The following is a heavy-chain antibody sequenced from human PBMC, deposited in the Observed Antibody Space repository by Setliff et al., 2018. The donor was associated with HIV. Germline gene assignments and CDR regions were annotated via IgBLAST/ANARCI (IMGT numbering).Heavy chain of an antibody. V-gene: IGHV1-8*02. Sequence: ASVKVSCKASGYTFTSYDIDWVRQATGQGLEWMGWMNPNSGNTGYAQKFQGRITMTSDTSTSTVYMELSSLRSEDSAVYYCARSIYEWGAFDIWGQGTMVTVSS. CDR2: MNPNSGNT. D-gene: IGHD2-8*01. CDR3: ARSIYEWGAFDI. CDR1: GYTFTSYD. J-gene: IGHJ3*02.